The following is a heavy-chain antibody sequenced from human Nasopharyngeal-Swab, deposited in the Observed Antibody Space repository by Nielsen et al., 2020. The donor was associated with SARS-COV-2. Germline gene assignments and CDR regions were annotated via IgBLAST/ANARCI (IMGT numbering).Heavy chain of an antibody. CDR3: ARSSGGYWYFDL. V-gene: IGHV3-30*04. J-gene: IGHJ2*01. CDR2: RSYDGSNK. D-gene: IGHD6-19*01. CDR1: EFTFSSDA. Sequence: GESLKISCAASEFTFSSDAMRWVRQARGKWLEWVGVRSYDGSNKYYADSVKGRFTISRDNSKNTLYLQMNSLRAEDTAVYYCARSSGGYWYFDLWGRGTLVTVSS.